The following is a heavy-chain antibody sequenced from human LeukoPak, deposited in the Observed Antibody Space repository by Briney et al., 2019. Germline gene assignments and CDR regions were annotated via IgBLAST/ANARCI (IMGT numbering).Heavy chain of an antibody. D-gene: IGHD5-18*01. CDR1: GDSISTSRYY. Sequence: SETLSLTCTVAGDSISTSRYYWGWLRQPPGKGLQWIGSIFSTGSTYYNPSLKSRVTISIDTSKNHFSLRLNSVTAADTALYYCARSGYREGADALDIWGQGTMVTVSS. V-gene: IGHV4-39*07. J-gene: IGHJ3*02. CDR3: ARSGYREGADALDI. CDR2: IFSTGST.